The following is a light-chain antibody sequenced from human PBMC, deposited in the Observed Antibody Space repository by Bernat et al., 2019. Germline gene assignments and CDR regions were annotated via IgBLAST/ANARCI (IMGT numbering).Light chain of an antibody. CDR2: ENK. Sequence: FMLTQPHSVSGSPGKTVTISCTRSSGSIVNTYVQWYQQRPGSAPAMMIYENKQRPSGVPDRFSGSIDTSSNSASLTISGLKTEDEADYYCQSFHSSNWVFGGGTKVTVL. J-gene: IGLJ3*02. CDR3: QSFHSSNWV. V-gene: IGLV6-57*04. CDR1: SGSIVNTY.